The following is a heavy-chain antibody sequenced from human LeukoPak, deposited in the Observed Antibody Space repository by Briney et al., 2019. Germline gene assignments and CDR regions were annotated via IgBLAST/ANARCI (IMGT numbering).Heavy chain of an antibody. CDR2: IYYSGST. Sequence: SETLSLTCTVSGGSISSYYWSWIRQPPGKGLGWIGYIYYSGSTDYNPSLKSRVTISVDTSKNQFSLKLSSVTAADTAVYYCARLGGPAATLDYWGQGTLVTVSS. CDR1: GGSISSYY. J-gene: IGHJ4*02. CDR3: ARLGGPAATLDY. V-gene: IGHV4-59*01. D-gene: IGHD6-25*01.